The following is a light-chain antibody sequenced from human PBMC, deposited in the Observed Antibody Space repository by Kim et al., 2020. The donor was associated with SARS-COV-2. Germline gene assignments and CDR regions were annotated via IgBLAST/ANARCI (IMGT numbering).Light chain of an antibody. Sequence: QRVTTSCTVSSSNIGAGFDVHWYQQLPGTAPKLLIYDNNNRPSGVPDRFSGSKSGTSASLAITGLQAQDEADYYCQSYDNSLSGYVFGTGTKVTVL. CDR1: SSNIGAGFD. J-gene: IGLJ1*01. V-gene: IGLV1-40*01. CDR2: DNN. CDR3: QSYDNSLSGYV.